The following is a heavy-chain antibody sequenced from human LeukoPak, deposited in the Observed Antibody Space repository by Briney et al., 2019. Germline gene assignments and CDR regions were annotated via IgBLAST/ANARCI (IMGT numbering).Heavy chain of an antibody. Sequence: GGSLRLSCAASGFTFSSYGMHWVRQAPGKGLEWVAVISYDGSNKYYADSVKGRFTISRDNSKNTLYLQMNSLRAEDTAVYYCARHREVYYYGWGTDPINTYWHFDLWGRGTLVTVSS. CDR1: GFTFSSYG. D-gene: IGHD3-10*01. V-gene: IGHV3-30*03. J-gene: IGHJ2*01. CDR2: ISYDGSNK. CDR3: ARHREVYYYGWGTDPINTYWHFDL.